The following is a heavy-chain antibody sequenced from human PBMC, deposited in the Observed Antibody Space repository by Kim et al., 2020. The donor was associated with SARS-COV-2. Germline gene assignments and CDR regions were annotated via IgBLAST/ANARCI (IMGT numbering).Heavy chain of an antibody. CDR3: ANPSSYDSSGYYYIGY. V-gene: IGHV3-23*01. D-gene: IGHD3-22*01. Sequence: GGSLRLSCAASGFTFSSYAMSWVRQAPGKGLEWVSAISGSGGSTYYADSVKGRFTISRDNSKNTLYLQMNSLRAEDTAVYYCANPSSYDSSGYYYIGYWGQGTLVTVSS. J-gene: IGHJ4*02. CDR1: GFTFSSYA. CDR2: ISGSGGST.